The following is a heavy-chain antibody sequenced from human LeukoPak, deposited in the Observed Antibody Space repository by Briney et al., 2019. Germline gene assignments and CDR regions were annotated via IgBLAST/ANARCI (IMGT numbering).Heavy chain of an antibody. Sequence: PGGSLRLSCAASGFTFSSYAMHWVRQAPGKGLEWVAVISYDGSNKYYADSVKGRFTISRDNSKNTLYLQMNSLRAEDTAVYYCARSVAEYFQHWGQGTLVTVSS. CDR3: ARSVAEYFQH. J-gene: IGHJ1*01. CDR1: GFTFSSYA. V-gene: IGHV3-30*04. CDR2: ISYDGSNK. D-gene: IGHD6-19*01.